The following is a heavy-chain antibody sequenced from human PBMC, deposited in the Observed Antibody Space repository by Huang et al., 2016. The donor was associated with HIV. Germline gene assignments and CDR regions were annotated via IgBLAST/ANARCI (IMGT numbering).Heavy chain of an antibody. V-gene: IGHV3-72*01. CDR3: ATSLLYYAKPNDFDI. Sequence: EVLLVESGGGLVQPGGSLRLSCATSGFTFSDHYMDWVRQAQGKVLEWVGRTKSRARSDSTEYAASVKGRFTISSDDSTNSLYLQMNSLKIEDTAVYYCATSLLYYAKPNDFDIWGQGTMVTVSS. CDR2: TKSRARSDST. CDR1: GFTFSDHY. J-gene: IGHJ3*02. D-gene: IGHD3-10*01.